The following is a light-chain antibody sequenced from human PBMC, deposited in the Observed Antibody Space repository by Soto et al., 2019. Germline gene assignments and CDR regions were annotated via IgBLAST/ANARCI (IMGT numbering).Light chain of an antibody. CDR3: SSYTGSSTYV. Sequence: QSVLTQPASVSGSPGQSITIFCTGTSSDVGRYNYVSWYQQHPGKAPQLMIYYVSDRPSGVSNRFSGSKSGNTASLTISGLQDEDEADYYCSSYTGSSTYVFGTGTKVTVL. CDR1: SSDVGRYNY. J-gene: IGLJ1*01. CDR2: YVS. V-gene: IGLV2-14*01.